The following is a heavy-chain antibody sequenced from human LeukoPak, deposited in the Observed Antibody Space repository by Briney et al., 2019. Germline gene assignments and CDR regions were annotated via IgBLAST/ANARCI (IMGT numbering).Heavy chain of an antibody. J-gene: IGHJ6*04. V-gene: IGHV3-48*03. Sequence: GSLRLSCAASGFTFSSYEMNWVRQAPGKGLEWVSYISSSGSTIYYADSVKDRFTISRDNAKNSLYLQMNSLRAEDTAVYYCARDPSNYDILTGAYYYYYGMDVWGKGTTVTVSS. CDR3: ARDPSNYDILTGAYYYYYGMDV. D-gene: IGHD3-9*01. CDR2: ISSSGSTI. CDR1: GFTFSSYE.